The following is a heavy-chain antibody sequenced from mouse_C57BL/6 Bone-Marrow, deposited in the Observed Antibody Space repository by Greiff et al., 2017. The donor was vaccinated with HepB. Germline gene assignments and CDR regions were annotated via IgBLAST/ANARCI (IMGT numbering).Heavy chain of an antibody. CDR3: ARRVYYGSSPDY. J-gene: IGHJ2*01. Sequence: QVQLQQPGAELVMPGASVKLSCKASGYTFTSYWMHWVKQRPGQGLEWIGEIDPSDSYTNYNQKFKGKSTLTVDKSSSTAYMQRSSLTSEDSAVYYWARRVYYGSSPDYWGQGTTLTVSA. V-gene: IGHV1-69*01. D-gene: IGHD1-1*01. CDR1: GYTFTSYW. CDR2: IDPSDSYT.